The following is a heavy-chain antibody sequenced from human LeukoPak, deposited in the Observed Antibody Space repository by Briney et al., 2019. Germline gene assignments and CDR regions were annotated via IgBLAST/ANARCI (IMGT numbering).Heavy chain of an antibody. CDR2: ISHDGGDE. V-gene: IGHV3-30*03. CDR1: GFTLSSYG. Sequence: PGGSLRLSCAASGFTLSSYGMHWVRQAPGKGLEWVSLISHDGGDERYADSVKGRFTISRDNSTSTLYLHMNSLRVEDTAVYYCARGNQWLIDYWGQGTQVTVSS. D-gene: IGHD6-19*01. CDR3: ARGNQWLIDY. J-gene: IGHJ4*02.